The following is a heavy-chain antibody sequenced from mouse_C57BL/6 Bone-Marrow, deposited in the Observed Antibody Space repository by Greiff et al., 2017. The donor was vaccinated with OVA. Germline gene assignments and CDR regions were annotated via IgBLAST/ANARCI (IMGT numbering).Heavy chain of an antibody. CDR1: GFTFSSYA. V-gene: IGHV5-4*01. Sequence: DVKLVESGGGLVKPGGSLKLSCAASGFTFSSYAMSWVRQTPEKRLEWVATISDGGSYTYYPDNVKGRFPISRDNAKNNLYLQMSHLKSEDTAMYYCARDQSYGNPSEYFDVWGTGTTVTVSS. J-gene: IGHJ1*03. CDR2: ISDGGSYT. D-gene: IGHD2-1*01. CDR3: ARDQSYGNPSEYFDV.